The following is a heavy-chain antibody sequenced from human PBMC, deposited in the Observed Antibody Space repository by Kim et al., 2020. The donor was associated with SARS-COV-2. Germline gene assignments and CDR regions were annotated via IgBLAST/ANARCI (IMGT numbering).Heavy chain of an antibody. CDR2: ISGDGGST. D-gene: IGHD3-22*01. CDR1: GFTFDDYA. V-gene: IGHV3-43*02. Sequence: GGSLRLSCAASGFTFDDYAMHWVRQAPGKGLEWVSLISGDGGSTYYADSVKGRFTISRDNSKNSLYMQMNSLRTAATALYYCAKDQGSSGYFDYWGQGSRVTVSS. J-gene: IGHJ4*02. CDR3: AKDQGSSGYFDY.